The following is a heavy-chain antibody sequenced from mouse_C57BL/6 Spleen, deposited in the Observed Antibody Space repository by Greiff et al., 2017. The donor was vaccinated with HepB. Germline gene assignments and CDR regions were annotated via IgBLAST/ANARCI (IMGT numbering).Heavy chain of an antibody. CDR1: GYTFTSYW. CDR2: IDPSDSET. J-gene: IGHJ4*01. Sequence: QVQLQQPGAELVRPGSSVKLSCKASGYTFTSYWMHWVKQRPIQGLEWIGNIDPSDSETHYNQKFKDKATLTVDKSSSTAYLQLSSLTSEDTAVYYCTLYGSPLGHYYAMDYWGQGTSVTVSS. CDR3: TLYGSPLGHYYAMDY. D-gene: IGHD1-1*01. V-gene: IGHV1-52*01.